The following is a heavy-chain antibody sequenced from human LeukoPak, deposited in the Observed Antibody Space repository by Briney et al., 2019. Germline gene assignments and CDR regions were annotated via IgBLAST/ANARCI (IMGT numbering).Heavy chain of an antibody. CDR1: GFPFGTYA. J-gene: IGHJ5*02. CDR3: AKDAVRGRFDP. V-gene: IGHV3-23*01. Sequence: GGSLRLSCTGSGFPFGTYAMSWVRQAPGKGLEWVSAISGGSDSTHYADSVKGRFTISRDISKSTVYLQMNSQRAEDTAVYYCAKDAVRGRFDPWGQGTMVTVSS. CDR2: ISGGSDST. D-gene: IGHD3-10*01.